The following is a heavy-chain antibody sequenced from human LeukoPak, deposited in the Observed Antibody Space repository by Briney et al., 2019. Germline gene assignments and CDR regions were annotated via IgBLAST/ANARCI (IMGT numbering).Heavy chain of an antibody. Sequence: EASVKVSCKASGGTFSSYAISWVRQAPGQGLEWMGGIIPSFGTASYAQKFQGRVTITADESTSTAYMELSSLRSEDTAVYYCARGWRGVVPAAISYYGMDVWGKGTTVTVSS. D-gene: IGHD2-2*01. J-gene: IGHJ6*04. CDR1: GGTFSSYA. CDR3: ARGWRGVVPAAISYYGMDV. CDR2: IIPSFGTA. V-gene: IGHV1-69*13.